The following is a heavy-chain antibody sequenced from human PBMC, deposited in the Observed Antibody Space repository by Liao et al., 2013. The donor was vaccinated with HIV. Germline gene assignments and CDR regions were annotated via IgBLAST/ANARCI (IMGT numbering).Heavy chain of an antibody. V-gene: IGHV4-59*01. Sequence: QVQLQESGPGLVKPSETLSLTCTVSGGSISSYYWSWIRQPPGKGLEWIGYIYIYYSGSTNYNPSLKSRVTISVDTSKNQFSLKLSSVTAADTAVYYCARGPYDSSGYYYWFDPWGQGTLVTVSS. CDR2: IYYSGST. CDR1: GGSISSYY. D-gene: IGHD3-22*01. CDR3: ARGPYDSSGYYYWFDP. J-gene: IGHJ5*02.